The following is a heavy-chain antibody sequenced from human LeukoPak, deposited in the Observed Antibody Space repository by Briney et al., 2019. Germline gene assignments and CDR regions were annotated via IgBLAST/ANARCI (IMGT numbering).Heavy chain of an antibody. CDR3: ARDLSGIAVAGTGHLGSLY. CDR2: ISAYNGNT. J-gene: IGHJ4*02. V-gene: IGHV1-18*01. Sequence: ASVKVSCKASGYTFTSYGISWVRQAPGQGLEWMGWISAYNGNTNYAQKLQGRVTMTTDTSTSTAYMELRSLRSDDTAVYYCARDLSGIAVAGTGHLGSLYWGQGTLVTVSS. D-gene: IGHD6-13*01. CDR1: GYTFTSYG.